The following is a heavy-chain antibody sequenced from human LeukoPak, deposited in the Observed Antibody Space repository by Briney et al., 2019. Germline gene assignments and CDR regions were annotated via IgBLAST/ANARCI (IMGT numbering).Heavy chain of an antibody. Sequence: SGPTLVNPTQTLTLTCTFSGFSLTSNGVAVAWIRQPPGKALEWLAFINWNDDQGHSPSLKSRLTITKDSSRNQVVLTMTNVDPADSATCYCAHMFTSSWSGAFDVWGQGTMVSVSS. CDR3: AHMFTSSWSGAFDV. CDR1: GFSLTSNGVA. CDR2: INWNDDQ. D-gene: IGHD6-13*01. V-gene: IGHV2-5*01. J-gene: IGHJ3*01.